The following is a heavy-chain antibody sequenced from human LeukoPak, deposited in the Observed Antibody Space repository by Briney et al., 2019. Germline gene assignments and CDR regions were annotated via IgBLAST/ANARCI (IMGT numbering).Heavy chain of an antibody. CDR3: ASSSKLWGSPDFDY. V-gene: IGHV3-48*04. CDR2: ISSSSSTI. J-gene: IGHJ4*02. CDR1: GFTFSSYS. Sequence: PGGSLRLSCAASGFTFSSYSMNWVRQAPGKGLEWVSYISSSSSTIYYADSVKGRFTVSRDNAKNSLYLQMNSLRAEDTAVYYCASSSKLWGSPDFDYWGQGTLVTVSS. D-gene: IGHD3-16*01.